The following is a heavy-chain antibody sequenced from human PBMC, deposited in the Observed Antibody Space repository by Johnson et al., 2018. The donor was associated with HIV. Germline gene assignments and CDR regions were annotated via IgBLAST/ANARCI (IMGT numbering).Heavy chain of an antibody. CDR2: ISYVGSNK. Sequence: QVQLVESGGGLVQPGRSLRLSCAASGFTFDDYAMHWVRQAPGKGLEWVAVISYVGSNKDYADSVKGRFTISRENSKNTLYLQINSLRAEDTAVYYCARDERDYYASHAFEIWGQGTMVTVSS. D-gene: IGHD3-22*01. CDR3: ARDERDYYASHAFEI. V-gene: IGHV3-30-3*01. J-gene: IGHJ3*02. CDR1: GFTFDDYA.